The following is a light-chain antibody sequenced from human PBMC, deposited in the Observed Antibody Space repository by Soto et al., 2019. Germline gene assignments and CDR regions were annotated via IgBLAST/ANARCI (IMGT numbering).Light chain of an antibody. Sequence: QSALTQPASVSGSPGPSITISCTGTSSDVGSYNLVSWYQQHPGKAPKLMIYEGSKRPSGVSNRFSGCKSGNTASLTISGLQAEDEADYYCCSYAGSSTYVFGTGTKLTVL. CDR1: SSDVGSYNL. CDR2: EGS. V-gene: IGLV2-23*01. CDR3: CSYAGSSTYV. J-gene: IGLJ1*01.